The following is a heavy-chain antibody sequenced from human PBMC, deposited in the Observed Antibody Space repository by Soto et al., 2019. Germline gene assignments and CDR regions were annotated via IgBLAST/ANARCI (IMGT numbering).Heavy chain of an antibody. CDR3: ARQPDYNILTDYSYYFDQ. D-gene: IGHD3-9*01. V-gene: IGHV5-51*01. J-gene: IGHJ4*02. Sequence: PGESLKISCKGSGHRFSSYWIGWVRQMPGKGLEWMGIIYPGDSDIRYSPSFQGQVTISADKSISTAYLQWSSLKAPDTAIYYCARQPDYNILTDYSYYFDQWGQGTPVTVSS. CDR2: IYPGDSDI. CDR1: GHRFSSYW.